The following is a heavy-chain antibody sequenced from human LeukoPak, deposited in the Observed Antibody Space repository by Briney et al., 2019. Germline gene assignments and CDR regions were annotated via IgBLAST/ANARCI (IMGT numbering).Heavy chain of an antibody. V-gene: IGHV4-39*01. CDR2: INYSGST. J-gene: IGHJ4*02. Sequence: SETLSLTCTVSGGSISSSSYYWGWIRQPPGKGLEWIGSINYSGSTYYNPSLKSRVTISVDTSKNQFSLKLSSVTAADTAVFYCTSGYSYDLFDYWGQGALVTVSS. CDR1: GGSISSSSYY. D-gene: IGHD5-18*01. CDR3: TSGYSYDLFDY.